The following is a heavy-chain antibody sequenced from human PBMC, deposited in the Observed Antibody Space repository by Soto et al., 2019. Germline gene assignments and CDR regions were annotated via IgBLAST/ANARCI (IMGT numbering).Heavy chain of an antibody. Sequence: SVKVSCKASGGTFSSYAISWVRQAPGQGLEWMGGIIPIFGTANYAQKFQGRVTITADESTSTAYMELSSLRSEDTAVYYCAREVYYYGSGSPSYGMDVWGQGTTVTSP. CDR1: GGTFSSYA. V-gene: IGHV1-69*13. D-gene: IGHD3-10*01. CDR3: AREVYYYGSGSPSYGMDV. J-gene: IGHJ6*02. CDR2: IIPIFGTA.